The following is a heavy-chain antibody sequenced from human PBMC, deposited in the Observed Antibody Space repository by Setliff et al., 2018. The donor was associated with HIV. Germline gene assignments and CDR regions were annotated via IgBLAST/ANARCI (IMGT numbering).Heavy chain of an antibody. CDR3: ARVGLAYSGDMDV. Sequence: SETLSLTCTVSGDSISSGSYYWSWIRQPAGKGLDWIGHVYTSGSTDYNPSLNSRLTISIDPSRNQSSLGLNSVTAADTAVYFCARVGLAYSGDMDVWGKGTTVTVSS. CDR1: GDSISSGSYY. V-gene: IGHV4-61*09. CDR2: VYTSGST. J-gene: IGHJ6*03. D-gene: IGHD2-21*01.